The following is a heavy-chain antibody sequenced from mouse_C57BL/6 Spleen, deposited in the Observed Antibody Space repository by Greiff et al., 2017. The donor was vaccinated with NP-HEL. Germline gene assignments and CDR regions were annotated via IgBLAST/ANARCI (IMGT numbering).Heavy chain of an antibody. CDR2: IYPGSGNT. CDR1: GYTFTDYY. V-gene: IGHV1-76*01. D-gene: IGHD2-4*01. J-gene: IGHJ2*01. CDR3: AIDYEYYFDY. Sequence: QVQLQQSGAELVRPGASVKLSCKASGYTFTDYYINWVKQRPGQGLEWIARIYPGSGNTYYNEKFKGKATLTAEKSSSTAYMQLSSLTSEDSAVYFCAIDYEYYFDYWGQGTTLTVSS.